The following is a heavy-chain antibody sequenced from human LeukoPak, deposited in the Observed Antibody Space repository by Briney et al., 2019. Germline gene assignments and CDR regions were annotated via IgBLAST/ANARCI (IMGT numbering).Heavy chain of an antibody. J-gene: IGHJ5*02. D-gene: IGHD2-21*01. CDR2: INPSGGST. Sequence: ASVKVSCKASGGTFSSYAISWVRQAPGQGLEWMGIINPSGGSTSYAQKFQGRVTMTRDTSTSTVYMELSSLRSEDTAVYYCARALAYFDPWGQGTQVTVSS. V-gene: IGHV1-46*01. CDR1: GGTFSSYA. CDR3: ARALAYFDP.